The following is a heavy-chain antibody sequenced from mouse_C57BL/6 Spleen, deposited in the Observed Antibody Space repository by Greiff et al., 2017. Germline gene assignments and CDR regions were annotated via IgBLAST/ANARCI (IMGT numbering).Heavy chain of an antibody. Sequence: DVKLQESGGGLVQPGGSLSLSCAASGFTFTDYYMSWVRQPPGKALEWLGFIRNKANGYTTEYSASVKGRFTISRDNSQSILYLQMNALRAEDSATYYCARYDCYYGVDYWGQGTTLTVSS. V-gene: IGHV7-3*01. J-gene: IGHJ2*01. D-gene: IGHD1-1*01. CDR2: IRNKANGYTT. CDR3: ARYDCYYGVDY. CDR1: GFTFTDYY.